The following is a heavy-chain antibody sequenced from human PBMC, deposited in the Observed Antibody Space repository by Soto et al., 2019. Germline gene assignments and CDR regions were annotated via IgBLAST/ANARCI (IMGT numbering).Heavy chain of an antibody. CDR2: IYYSGST. CDR3: ARDALIAAEIGVNYYYYMDV. V-gene: IGHV4-31*03. Sequence: SETLSLTCTVSGGSISSGGYYWSWIRQHPGKGLEWIGYIYYSGSTYYNPSLKCRVTISVDTSKNQFSLKLSSVTAADTAVYYCARDALIAAEIGVNYYYYMDVWGKGTTVTVSS. D-gene: IGHD6-13*01. J-gene: IGHJ6*03. CDR1: GGSISSGGYY.